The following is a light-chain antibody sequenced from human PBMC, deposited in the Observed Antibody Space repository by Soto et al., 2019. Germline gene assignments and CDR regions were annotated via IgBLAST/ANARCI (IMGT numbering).Light chain of an antibody. Sequence: VLTQSPGTLSLNPGERATLSCRASQSVSNNYLAWYQQKPGQAPRLLIYDASNRATGIPARFSGSGSGTDFTLTISSLEPEDFAVYYCQLYGTSPKPFGQGTNVDIK. V-gene: IGKV3-20*01. CDR2: DAS. CDR3: QLYGTSPKP. J-gene: IGKJ1*01. CDR1: QSVSNNY.